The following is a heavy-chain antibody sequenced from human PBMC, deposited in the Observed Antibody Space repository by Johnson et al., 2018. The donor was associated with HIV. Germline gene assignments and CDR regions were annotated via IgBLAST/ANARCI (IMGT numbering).Heavy chain of an antibody. Sequence: VQLVESGGDMVRPGGSLRLSCVASGFTFDDYDMGWVRQGPGKGLEWVSGINWNGASTGYTDFAKGRFTISRENSKNTLYLQMNSLRAEDTAVYYCAKEVGMGATYINGRCAFDIWGQGTMVTVSS. V-gene: IGHV3-20*04. CDR2: INWNGAST. CDR1: GFTFDDYD. J-gene: IGHJ3*02. D-gene: IGHD1-26*01. CDR3: AKEVGMGATYINGRCAFDI.